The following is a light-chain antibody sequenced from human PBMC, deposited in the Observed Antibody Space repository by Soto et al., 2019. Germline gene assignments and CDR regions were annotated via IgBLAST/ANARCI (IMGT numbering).Light chain of an antibody. J-gene: IGLJ2*01. Sequence: QSALTQPASVSGSPGQSITISCTGTSSDVGGYDYVSWYQQHPGKAPKLMIYGVTNRPSGVSDRFSGSKSGNTASLTISGLQTEDEADYYCSSYTSGSTLVIFGGATKLTVL. CDR3: SSYTSGSTLVI. CDR1: SSDVGGYDY. V-gene: IGLV2-14*01. CDR2: GVT.